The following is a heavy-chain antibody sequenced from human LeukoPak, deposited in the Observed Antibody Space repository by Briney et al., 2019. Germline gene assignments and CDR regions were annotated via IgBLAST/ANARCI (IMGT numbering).Heavy chain of an antibody. CDR1: GYTFTGYY. Sequence: GASVKVSCKASGYTFTGYYMHWVRRAPGQGLEWMGWINPNSGGTNYAQKFQGRVTMTRDTSISTAYMELSRLRSDDTAVYYCARGYCSGGSCSQLDYWGQGTLVTVSS. V-gene: IGHV1-2*02. CDR3: ARGYCSGGSCSQLDY. D-gene: IGHD2-15*01. CDR2: INPNSGGT. J-gene: IGHJ4*02.